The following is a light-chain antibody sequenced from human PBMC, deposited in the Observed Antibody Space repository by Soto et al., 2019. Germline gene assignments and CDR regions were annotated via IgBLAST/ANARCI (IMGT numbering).Light chain of an antibody. CDR1: QSVRTN. Sequence: EVMMTQFPDTVSVTAGETVTLSCGASQSVRTNLAWYQQRPGQAPRLLIHYASTRATGIPARFSGSGSGTEFTLTISSLQSEDFAVYCCQQYYNWPPITFGQGTRLEIK. J-gene: IGKJ5*01. V-gene: IGKV3-15*01. CDR2: YAS. CDR3: QQYYNWPPIT.